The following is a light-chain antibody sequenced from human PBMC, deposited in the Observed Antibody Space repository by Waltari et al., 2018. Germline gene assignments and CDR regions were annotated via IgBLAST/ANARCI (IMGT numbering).Light chain of an antibody. CDR1: SSDVGGYNY. CDR3: SSYTSSSTLV. V-gene: IGLV2-14*01. Sequence: QSALTQPASVSGSPGQSITISCTGTSSDVGGYNYVSWYQQHPGKAPKLMIYDVSKLPAWVSIRFSVPKSGNTASLTISGLQAEDEADYYCSSYTSSSTLVFGGGTKLTVL. J-gene: IGLJ2*01. CDR2: DVS.